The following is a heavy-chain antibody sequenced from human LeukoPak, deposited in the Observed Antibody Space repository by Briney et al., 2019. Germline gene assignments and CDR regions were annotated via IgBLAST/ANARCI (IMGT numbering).Heavy chain of an antibody. J-gene: IGHJ3*02. D-gene: IGHD2-15*01. V-gene: IGHV4-59*08. CDR2: IYYSGST. CDR3: ARASDYYCSGGSCYRIGAFDI. CDR1: GGSISSYY. Sequence: SETLSLTCTVSGGSISSYYWSWIRQPPGKGLEWIGYIYYSGSTNYNPSLKSRVTISVDTSKNQFSLKLSSVTAADTAVYYCARASDYYCSGGSCYRIGAFDIWGQGTMVTVSS.